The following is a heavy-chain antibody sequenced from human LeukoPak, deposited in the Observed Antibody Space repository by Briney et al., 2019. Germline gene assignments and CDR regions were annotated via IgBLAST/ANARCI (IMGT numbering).Heavy chain of an antibody. Sequence: GGSLRLSCAASGFTFSSYATSWVRQAPGKGLEWVSAISRSGGQTYYADSVKGRFTISRDNSKNTLFLQMRSLRAEDTAVYYCAKDILTGYYTAFDYWGQGTLVTVSS. J-gene: IGHJ4*02. D-gene: IGHD3-9*01. CDR3: AKDILTGYYTAFDY. CDR2: ISRSGGQT. CDR1: GFTFSSYA. V-gene: IGHV3-23*01.